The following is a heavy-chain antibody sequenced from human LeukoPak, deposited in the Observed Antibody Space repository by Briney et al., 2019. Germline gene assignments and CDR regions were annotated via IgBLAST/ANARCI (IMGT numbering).Heavy chain of an antibody. D-gene: IGHD3-9*01. J-gene: IGHJ3*01. CDR2: IKSKTDGGTT. Sequence: GGSLRLSCAASGFTFSNAWMSWVRQAPGKGLEWVGRIKSKTDGGTTDYAAPVKGRFTMSRDDSKNMVYLQLNSLKTEDTGVYYCARDWYHAFDFWGQGTMVTVSS. CDR1: GFTFSNAW. V-gene: IGHV3-15*01. CDR3: ARDWYHAFDF.